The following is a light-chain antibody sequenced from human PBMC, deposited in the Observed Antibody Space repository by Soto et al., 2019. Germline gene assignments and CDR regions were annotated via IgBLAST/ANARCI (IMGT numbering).Light chain of an antibody. CDR2: EVN. CDR3: SSYASTSTAV. Sequence: QSALTQPASVSGSPGQSITISCTGTSSDVGAYNYVSWYQQHPGKAPKLMIYEVNSRPSGVSNRFSGSKSGITASLTISGLQVEDEADYYCSSYASTSTAVFGTGTQLTVL. CDR1: SSDVGAYNY. V-gene: IGLV2-14*01. J-gene: IGLJ1*01.